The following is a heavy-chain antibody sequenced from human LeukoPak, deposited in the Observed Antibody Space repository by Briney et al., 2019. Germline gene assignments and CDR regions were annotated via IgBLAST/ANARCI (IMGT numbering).Heavy chain of an antibody. Sequence: SVKVSCKASGGTFSRNAISWVRQAPGQGLEWMGGIIPIFGTANYAQKFQGRVTITADESTSTAYMELSSLRSEDTAVYYCARAGRGSLQTTPNWFDPWGQGTLVTVSS. V-gene: IGHV1-69*13. CDR2: IIPIFGTA. CDR1: GGTFSRNA. D-gene: IGHD1-26*01. J-gene: IGHJ5*02. CDR3: ARAGRGSLQTTPNWFDP.